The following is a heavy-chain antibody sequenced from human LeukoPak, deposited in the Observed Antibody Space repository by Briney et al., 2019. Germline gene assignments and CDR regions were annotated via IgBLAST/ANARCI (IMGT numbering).Heavy chain of an antibody. CDR2: INPYSGGT. Sequence: ASVKVSCKASGYTFTGYYMHWVRQAPGQGLEWMGWINPYSGGTNYAQKFQGRVTMTRDTSISTAYMELSRLRSDDTAVYYCARSGVVPAADYWYFDLWGRGTLVTVSS. V-gene: IGHV1-2*02. CDR3: ARSGVVPAADYWYFDL. CDR1: GYTFTGYY. J-gene: IGHJ2*01. D-gene: IGHD2-2*01.